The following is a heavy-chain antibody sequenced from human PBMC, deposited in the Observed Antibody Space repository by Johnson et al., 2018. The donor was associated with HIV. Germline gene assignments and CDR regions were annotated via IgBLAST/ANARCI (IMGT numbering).Heavy chain of an antibody. CDR3: AKDLDSSSWTNDAFDI. J-gene: IGHJ3*02. CDR2: INWNGGST. D-gene: IGHD3-22*01. V-gene: IGHV3-20*01. CDR1: GFTFDDYG. Sequence: VQLVESGGGVVRPGGSLRLSCAASGFTFDDYGMSWVRHAPGKGLEWVSGINWNGGSTGYADSVKGRFTISRDNSKNTVYLQMNGLRAEDTAVYHCAKDLDSSSWTNDAFDIWGQGTMVTVSS.